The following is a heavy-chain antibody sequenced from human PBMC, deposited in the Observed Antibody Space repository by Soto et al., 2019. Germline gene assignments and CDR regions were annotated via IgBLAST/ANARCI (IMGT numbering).Heavy chain of an antibody. CDR3: ARQAAYSTSVYYYYGMDV. Sequence: PSETLSLTCTVSGGAIHSTVYYWGWIRQPPGKGLEWIGSSNYGGPTYYSPPLQSRVTISLDTAKNHFSLNLRSVTAADTAVYYCARQAAYSTSVYYYYGMDVWGQGTTVTVAS. V-gene: IGHV4-39*01. J-gene: IGHJ6*02. CDR1: GGAIHSTVYY. CDR2: SNYGGPT. D-gene: IGHD6-13*01.